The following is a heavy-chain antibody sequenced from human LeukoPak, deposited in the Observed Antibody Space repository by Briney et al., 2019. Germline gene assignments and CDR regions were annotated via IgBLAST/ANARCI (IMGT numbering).Heavy chain of an antibody. Sequence: NPGGSLRLSRAASGFTFSLYSITWVRQTPGRGLEWVSSISSSGSYIYYADSVKGRFTVSRDNAKNSLSLQMNSLRAEDTAVYYCARGGHDGTYYLSYWGQGTLVTVSS. CDR1: GFTFSLYS. CDR2: ISSSGSYI. CDR3: ARGGHDGTYYLSY. D-gene: IGHD1-26*01. V-gene: IGHV3-21*01. J-gene: IGHJ4*02.